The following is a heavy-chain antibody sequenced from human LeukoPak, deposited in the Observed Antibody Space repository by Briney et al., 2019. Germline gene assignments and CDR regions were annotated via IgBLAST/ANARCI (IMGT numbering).Heavy chain of an antibody. J-gene: IGHJ4*02. CDR2: ISSSGSTI. Sequence: GGSLRLSCAASGFTFSDYYMSWIRQAPGKGLEWVSYISSSGSTIYYADSVKGRFTISRDNAKNSLYLQMNSLRAEDTAAYYCAKLANDYGGNSVDYWGQGTLVTVSS. CDR1: GFTFSDYY. CDR3: AKLANDYGGNSVDY. V-gene: IGHV3-11*01. D-gene: IGHD4-23*01.